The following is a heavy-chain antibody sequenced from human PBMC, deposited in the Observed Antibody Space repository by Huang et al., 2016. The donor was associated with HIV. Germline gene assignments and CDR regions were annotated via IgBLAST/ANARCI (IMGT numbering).Heavy chain of an antibody. CDR3: ARFGSYYYGSGSYLDAFDI. V-gene: IGHV3-48*01. J-gene: IGHJ3*02. D-gene: IGHD3-10*01. CDR1: GFTFSTYN. Sequence: TASGFTFSTYNMNWVRQAPGKGREWVTYITSMSGSIYYADAVKGRFTISRDNAKNSLYLQMNSLRAEDTAVYYCARFGSYYYGSGSYLDAFDIWGQGTMVTVSS. CDR2: ITSMSGSI.